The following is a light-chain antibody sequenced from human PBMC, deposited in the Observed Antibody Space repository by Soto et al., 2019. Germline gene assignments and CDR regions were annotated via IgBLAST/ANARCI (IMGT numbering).Light chain of an antibody. J-gene: IGLJ2*01. V-gene: IGLV2-14*01. CDR2: EVS. CDR3: SSYTISTTRVV. Sequence: QSALTQPAFVSGSPGQSITISCTGTSSDVGSYKYVSWYQQHPGKAPKLMIYEVSNRPSGVSNRFSGSKSGNTASLTISGLQAEDEADYHCSSYTISTTRVVFGGGTKLTVL. CDR1: SSDVGSYKY.